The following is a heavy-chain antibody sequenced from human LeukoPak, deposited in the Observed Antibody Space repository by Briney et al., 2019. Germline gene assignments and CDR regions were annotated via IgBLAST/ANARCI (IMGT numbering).Heavy chain of an antibody. J-gene: IGHJ4*02. V-gene: IGHV4-34*01. CDR3: ARGVSDYVWGSYRHHFDY. D-gene: IGHD3-16*02. Sequence: SETLSLICAVYGGSFSGYYWSWIRQPPGKGLEWIGEINHSGSTNYNPSLKSRVTISVDTSKNQFSLKLSSVTAADTAVYYCARGVSDYVWGSYRHHFDYWGQGTLVTVSS. CDR1: GGSFSGYY. CDR2: INHSGST.